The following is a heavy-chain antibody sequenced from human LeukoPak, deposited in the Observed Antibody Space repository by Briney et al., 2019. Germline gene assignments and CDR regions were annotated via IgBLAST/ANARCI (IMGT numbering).Heavy chain of an antibody. J-gene: IGHJ4*02. CDR1: GLTFTDFW. D-gene: IGHD2-2*01. V-gene: IGHV3-7*01. Sequence: PGGSLRPSCAASGLTFTDFWMNWVRQAPGRGLEWVANIKPDGSEKYYVDSVKGRFAISRDNAKNEVYLEMNSLRAEDTGVYYCSGRDSSRSPRAYWGQGTLVSVSS. CDR2: IKPDGSEK. CDR3: SGRDSSRSPRAY.